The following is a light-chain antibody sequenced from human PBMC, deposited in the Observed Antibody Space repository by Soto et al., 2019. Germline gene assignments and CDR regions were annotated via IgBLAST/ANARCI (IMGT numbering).Light chain of an antibody. V-gene: IGKV1-5*01. CDR2: DAS. J-gene: IGKJ4*01. Sequence: GDRVTITCRASQSINIWLAWYQQKAGKAPKLLIYDASTLESGVPSRFSGSGSRTEFTLTISSLEPEDFAVYYCQQFSSYPLTFGGGTKVDIK. CDR1: QSINIW. CDR3: QQFSSYPLT.